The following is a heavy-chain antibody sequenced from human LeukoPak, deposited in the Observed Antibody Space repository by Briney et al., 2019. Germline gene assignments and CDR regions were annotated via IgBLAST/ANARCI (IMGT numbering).Heavy chain of an antibody. CDR3: ARLPAFASSSSDYFDY. J-gene: IGHJ4*02. Sequence: ASVKVSCKASGYTFTSYYMHWVRQAPGQGLEWMEIINPNGGSTSYAQKFQGRVTMTRDMSTSTVYMELSSLRSEDTAVYYCARLPAFASSSSDYFDYWGQGTLVTVSS. V-gene: IGHV1-46*01. CDR1: GYTFTSYY. CDR2: INPNGGST. D-gene: IGHD6-6*01.